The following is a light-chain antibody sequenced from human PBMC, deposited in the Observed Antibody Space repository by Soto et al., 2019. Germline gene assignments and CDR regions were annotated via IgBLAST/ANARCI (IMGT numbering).Light chain of an antibody. CDR2: DVS. Sequence: QSALTQPASVSGPPGQSITISCTGTSSDVGGYNYVSWYQQYPGKAPKLMIYDVSNRPSGVSNRFSGSKSGNTASLTISGLQAEDEADYYCSSYTTSNTFYVFGTGTKLTVL. CDR1: SSDVGGYNY. J-gene: IGLJ1*01. CDR3: SSYTTSNTFYV. V-gene: IGLV2-14*03.